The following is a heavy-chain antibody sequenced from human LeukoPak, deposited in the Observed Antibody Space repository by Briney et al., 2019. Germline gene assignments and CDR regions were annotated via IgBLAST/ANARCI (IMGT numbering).Heavy chain of an antibody. D-gene: IGHD3-9*01. J-gene: IGHJ4*02. Sequence: GGSLRLSCAASGFIFDDYGMSWVRQAPGKGLEWVSGINWNGGSTGYADSVKGRFTISRDNAKNSLYLQMNCLRAEDTAVYYCARMESFRLDYDILTGYPPFDYWGQGTLVTVSS. CDR1: GFIFDDYG. V-gene: IGHV3-20*04. CDR3: ARMESFRLDYDILTGYPPFDY. CDR2: INWNGGST.